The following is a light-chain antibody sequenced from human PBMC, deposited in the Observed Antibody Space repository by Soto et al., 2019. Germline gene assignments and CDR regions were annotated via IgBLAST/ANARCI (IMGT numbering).Light chain of an antibody. V-gene: IGKV3-20*01. CDR2: GAS. Sequence: IVMTQSPATLSVSPGERATLCCRSSQSVSSSFLAWYQQKVGQAPRLLIYGASSRATGIPDRFSGSGSGTDFTLTISRLEPEDFAVYYCQQYGSSLITFGQGTRLEIK. J-gene: IGKJ5*01. CDR3: QQYGSSLIT. CDR1: QSVSSSF.